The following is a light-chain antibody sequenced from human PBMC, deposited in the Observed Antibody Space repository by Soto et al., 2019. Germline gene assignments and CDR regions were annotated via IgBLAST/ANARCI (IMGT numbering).Light chain of an antibody. CDR1: QSVSSNY. Sequence: EIVLTQSPGTLSLSPGERATLSCRASQSVSSNYLAWYQQKPGQPPRLLISDASSRATGIPDRFSGSGCGTDFSLTISGLEPEDFAVYYCQHYGRSPPSWTFGQGTKVEIK. V-gene: IGKV3-20*01. CDR2: DAS. J-gene: IGKJ1*01. CDR3: QHYGRSPPSWT.